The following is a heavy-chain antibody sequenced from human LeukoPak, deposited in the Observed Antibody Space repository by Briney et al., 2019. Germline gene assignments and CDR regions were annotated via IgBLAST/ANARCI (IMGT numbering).Heavy chain of an antibody. CDR2: IYSGGST. Sequence: GGSLRLSCAASGFTFSNAWMSWVRQAPGKGLEWVSVIYSGGSTYYADSVRGRFSISRDTSKNTLYLQMISLRAEDTAVYYCARAETYYDYVWGTNRPGYFDYWGQGTLVTVSS. CDR3: ARAETYYDYVWGTNRPGYFDY. CDR1: GFTFSNAW. J-gene: IGHJ4*02. V-gene: IGHV3-66*01. D-gene: IGHD3-16*02.